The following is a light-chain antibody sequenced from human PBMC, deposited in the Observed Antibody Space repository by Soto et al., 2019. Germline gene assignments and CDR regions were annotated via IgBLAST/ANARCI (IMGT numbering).Light chain of an antibody. J-gene: IGKJ1*01. CDR3: QQRSNCPWT. CDR2: DTS. Sequence: EIVLTQSPATLSLSLGERATLSCRASQGVSSYLAWYQQKPGQAPRLLIYDTSNRATGIPARFSGSGSGTDFTLTISSLEPEDFAVYYCQQRSNCPWTFGQGTKVEIK. V-gene: IGKV3-11*01. CDR1: QGVSSY.